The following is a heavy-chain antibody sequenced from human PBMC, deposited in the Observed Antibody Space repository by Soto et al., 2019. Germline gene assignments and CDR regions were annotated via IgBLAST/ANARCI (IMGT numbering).Heavy chain of an antibody. CDR1: GFTFISYS. J-gene: IGHJ6*02. V-gene: IGHV3-48*02. CDR3: ATRQRSTDYYYYGMDV. Sequence: GSLRLSCAASGFTFISYSINLILQSPGKGLEWVSYISSSSSTIYYADSVKGRFTISRDNAKNSLYLQMNSLRDEDTAVYYCATRQRSTDYYYYGMDVWGQGTTVTVSS. CDR2: ISSSSSTI.